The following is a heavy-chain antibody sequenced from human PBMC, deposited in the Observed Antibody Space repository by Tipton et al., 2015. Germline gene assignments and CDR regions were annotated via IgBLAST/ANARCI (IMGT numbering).Heavy chain of an antibody. CDR2: ISGRGAST. D-gene: IGHD6-19*01. Sequence: SLRLSCAASGFPFSSYAMSWVRQAPGKGLEWVSAISGRGASTFYADSVKGRFTISRDNSQNTLFLQMNSLRTDDTAVYYCASSMSVAGTGDSWGQGTLVTVSS. J-gene: IGHJ4*02. CDR3: ASSMSVAGTGDS. V-gene: IGHV3-23*01. CDR1: GFPFSSYA.